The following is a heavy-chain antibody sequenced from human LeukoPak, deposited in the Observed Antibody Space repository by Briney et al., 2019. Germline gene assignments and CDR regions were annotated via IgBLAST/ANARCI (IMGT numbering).Heavy chain of an antibody. Sequence: PSETLSLTCTVSGGTLSSYYWNWIRQPAGKELEWIGRIYTSGSTNYNPSLKSRVTISVDKSKNQVFLKLATVTATGTAVYYCARDGYSGSYFFDHWGQGTLVSVSS. CDR3: ARDGYSGSYFFDH. CDR2: IYTSGST. V-gene: IGHV4-4*07. D-gene: IGHD1-26*01. J-gene: IGHJ4*02. CDR1: GGTLSSYY.